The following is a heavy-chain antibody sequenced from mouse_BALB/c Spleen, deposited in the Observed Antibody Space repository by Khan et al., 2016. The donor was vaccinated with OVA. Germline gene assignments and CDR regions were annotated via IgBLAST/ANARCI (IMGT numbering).Heavy chain of an antibody. CDR3: ASDLSDSFAY. CDR2: IGSDGDYT. V-gene: IGHV5-6*01. J-gene: IGHJ3*01. D-gene: IGHD2-13*01. Sequence: EVQLVESGGDLVKPGGSLKLSCTASGFTFSPYSMPWVRQTPDKSLDWVATIGSDGDYTYSQARVKGRVNISGDTSTNTLYLQMSSLKSEDTAVYYCASDLSDSFAYWGQGTLVTVSA. CDR1: GFTFSPYS.